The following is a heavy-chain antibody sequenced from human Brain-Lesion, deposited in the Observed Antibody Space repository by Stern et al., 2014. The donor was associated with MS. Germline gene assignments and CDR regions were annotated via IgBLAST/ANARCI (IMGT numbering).Heavy chain of an antibody. CDR3: ARETGGYTYGDTDFFDY. CDR1: GDSISSGSFY. V-gene: IGHV4-61*02. D-gene: IGHD5-18*01. CDR2: IYSSGST. Sequence: VQLVESGPGLVKPSQTLSLTCIVSGDSISSGSFYWNWIRQPAGKGLEWIGRIYSSGSTNYNPYLKSRVTISGDTSQNQFSLKVFSMTAADTAVYYCARETGGYTYGDTDFFDYWGQGALVTVSS. J-gene: IGHJ4*02.